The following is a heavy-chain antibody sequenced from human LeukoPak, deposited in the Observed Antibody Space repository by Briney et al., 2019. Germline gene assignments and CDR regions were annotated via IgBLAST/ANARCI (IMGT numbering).Heavy chain of an antibody. D-gene: IGHD2-8*01. CDR3: ARDNDRKDDS. Sequence: GGSLRLSCAASGFTFNNYIMNWVRQAPGKGLEWVSSISSSSDYIYYADSVKGRFTISRDNAKNSLHLQMNSLRAEDMAVYYCARDNDRKDDSWGQGTLVTVSS. J-gene: IGHJ4*02. V-gene: IGHV3-21*01. CDR2: ISSSSDYI. CDR1: GFTFNNYI.